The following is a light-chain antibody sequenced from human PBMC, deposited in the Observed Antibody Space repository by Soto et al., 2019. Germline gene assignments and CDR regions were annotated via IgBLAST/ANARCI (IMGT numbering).Light chain of an antibody. CDR1: RSVSTN. Sequence: DTRARRTGKTNTLSCRASRSVSTNLAWYQRKPGQPPRLLIYGASTRATGIPARFSGSGSGTEFTLTISSLQSEDFAIYHCQQHNNLLQTFGQRTKADI. J-gene: IGKJ1*01. V-gene: IGKV3-15*01. CDR2: GAS. CDR3: QQHNNLLQT.